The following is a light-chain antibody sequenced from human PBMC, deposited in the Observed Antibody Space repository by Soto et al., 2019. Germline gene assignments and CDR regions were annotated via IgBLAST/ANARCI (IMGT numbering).Light chain of an antibody. CDR1: KDISTS. Sequence: DIQVTQSPSSVSASVGDSVTITCRVSKDISTSLAWYQQKPGKAPKVMIYAASTLEDGVPLRFSGSGYGTDFTLTISGLQPEDFATYYGQQANSFPLTFGQGARLEIK. CDR2: AAS. J-gene: IGKJ5*01. V-gene: IGKV1-12*01. CDR3: QQANSFPLT.